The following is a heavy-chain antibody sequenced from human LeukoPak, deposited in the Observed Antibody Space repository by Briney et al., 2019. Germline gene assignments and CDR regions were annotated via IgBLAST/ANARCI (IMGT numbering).Heavy chain of an antibody. Sequence: GASVKVSCTASGYTFTGYYLHWVREAPAQGLEWMGWINPNSGGTKYAQKFQGWVVMTRDTSISTAYMEVSRLGSDDTAVYYCATSGTTESAFDIWGQGTLVTVSS. J-gene: IGHJ3*02. D-gene: IGHD1-7*01. CDR2: INPNSGGT. CDR1: GYTFTGYY. V-gene: IGHV1-2*04. CDR3: ATSGTTESAFDI.